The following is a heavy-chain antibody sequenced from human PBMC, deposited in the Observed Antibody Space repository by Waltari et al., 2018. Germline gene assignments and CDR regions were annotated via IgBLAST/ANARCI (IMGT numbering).Heavy chain of an antibody. J-gene: IGHJ3*02. CDR2: ISKSGSTV. V-gene: IGHV3-11*01. CDR3: ASEYKYDAFDI. CDR1: AFTFRDYF. D-gene: IGHD1-20*01. Sequence: QVQLVESGGGLVKPGGSLRLSCAASAFTFRDYFMSWIRQAPGNGVELVSYISKSGSTVYYADSVKGRFTISRDNAKNSLYLQMNSLRAEDTAVYYCASEYKYDAFDIWGQGTMVTVSS.